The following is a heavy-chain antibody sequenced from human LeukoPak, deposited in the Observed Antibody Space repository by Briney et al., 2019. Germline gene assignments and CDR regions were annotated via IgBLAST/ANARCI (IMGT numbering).Heavy chain of an antibody. CDR2: ISYDGSNK. CDR3: AKGSIGYSSGWYYFDY. J-gene: IGHJ4*02. V-gene: IGHV3-30*18. Sequence: GGSLRLSCAASGFTFSSYGMHWVRQAPGKGLEWVAVISYDGSNKYYADSVKGRFTISRDNSKNTLYLQMNSLRAEETAVYYCAKGSIGYSSGWYYFDYWGQGTLVTVSS. D-gene: IGHD6-19*01. CDR1: GFTFSSYG.